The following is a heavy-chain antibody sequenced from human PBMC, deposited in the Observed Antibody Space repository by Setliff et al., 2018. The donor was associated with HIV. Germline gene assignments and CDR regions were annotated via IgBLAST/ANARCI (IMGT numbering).Heavy chain of an antibody. V-gene: IGHV4-39*02. D-gene: IGHD3-3*01. Sequence: SETLSLTCTVSGGSISNSRYYWSWIRQPPGKGLEYIGSIHYDERTYYNPSLKSRVTISLDTSKNQFYLNLTTVTAADTAVYYCAKEGGLYFGMLIHDAIDLWGQGTMVTVSS. CDR2: IHYDERT. J-gene: IGHJ3*01. CDR3: AKEGGLYFGMLIHDAIDL. CDR1: GGSISNSRYY.